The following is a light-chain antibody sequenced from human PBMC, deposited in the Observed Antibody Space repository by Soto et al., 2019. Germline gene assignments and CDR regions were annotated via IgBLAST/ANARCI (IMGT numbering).Light chain of an antibody. V-gene: IGKV3-20*01. Sequence: EIVLTQSPGTLSLSPGERATLSCRASQSVSSSYLAWYQQKPGQAPRLLIYDASSRATDIPDRFSGSGSGTDFTITISRLEPEDFAVYYCQQYGSSPLTFGGGTKVEIK. CDR3: QQYGSSPLT. J-gene: IGKJ4*01. CDR2: DAS. CDR1: QSVSSSY.